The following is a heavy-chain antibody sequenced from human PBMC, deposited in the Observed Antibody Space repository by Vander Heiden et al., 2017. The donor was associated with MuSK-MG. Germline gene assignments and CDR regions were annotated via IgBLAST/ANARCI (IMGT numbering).Heavy chain of an antibody. D-gene: IGHD2-8*01. V-gene: IGHV5-51*03. Sequence: ELQLVQSGAEVNPPGPSLKIPCNASGYSSSVYWIGWVRQMPRQGLAWMGIIYPAASDTRYSPSFQGQVTISADKSISTTYLQWSSLKASDTAMYYCARPRGCNNGVCFPYDYWGQGTPVTVSS. J-gene: IGHJ4*02. CDR1: GYSSSVYW. CDR2: IYPAASDT. CDR3: ARPRGCNNGVCFPYDY.